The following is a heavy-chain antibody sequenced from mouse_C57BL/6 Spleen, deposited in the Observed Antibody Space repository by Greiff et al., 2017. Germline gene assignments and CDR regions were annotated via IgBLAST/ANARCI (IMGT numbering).Heavy chain of an antibody. CDR3: AREGSDGSSWFDY. Sequence: ESGPGLVKPSQSLSLTCSVTGYSITSGYYWNWIRQFPGNKLEWMGYISYDGSNNYNPSLKNRISITRDTSKNQFFLKLNSVTTEDTATYYCAREGSDGSSWFDYWGQGTTLTVSS. D-gene: IGHD1-1*01. CDR2: ISYDGSN. CDR1: GYSITSGYY. J-gene: IGHJ2*01. V-gene: IGHV3-6*01.